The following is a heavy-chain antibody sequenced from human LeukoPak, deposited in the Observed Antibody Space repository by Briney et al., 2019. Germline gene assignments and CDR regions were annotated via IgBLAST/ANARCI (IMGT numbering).Heavy chain of an antibody. Sequence: GGSLRLSCAASGFIFSNYWMTWVRQAPGKGLEWVAVISYDGSNKYYADSVKGRFTISRDNSKNTLYLQMNSLRAEDTAVYYCAKDQYYYDSSGYYYYFDYWGQGTLVTVSS. J-gene: IGHJ4*02. CDR1: GFIFSNYW. CDR3: AKDQYYYDSSGYYYYFDY. CDR2: ISYDGSNK. D-gene: IGHD3-22*01. V-gene: IGHV3-30*18.